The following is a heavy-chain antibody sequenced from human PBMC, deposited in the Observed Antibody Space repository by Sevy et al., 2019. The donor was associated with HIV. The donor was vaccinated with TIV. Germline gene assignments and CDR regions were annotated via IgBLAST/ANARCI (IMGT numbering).Heavy chain of an antibody. D-gene: IGHD5-12*01. CDR1: GFTFTTYA. CDR2: ISGSGGST. Sequence: GGSLRLSCAASGFTFTTYAMTWVRQAPGKGLQWVSAISGSGGSTYYADSVEGRFTISRDNSKSTLYLQMNSLTPEDTAVYYCAKRYSGTMAPRYFYYGLDVWGQWTTVTVSS. J-gene: IGHJ6*02. CDR3: AKRYSGTMAPRYFYYGLDV. V-gene: IGHV3-23*01.